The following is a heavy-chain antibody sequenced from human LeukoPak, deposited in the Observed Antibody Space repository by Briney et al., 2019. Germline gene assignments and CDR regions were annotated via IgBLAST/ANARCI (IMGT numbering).Heavy chain of an antibody. CDR3: ARVPSMDYYYYYMDV. Sequence: SENLSLTCTVSGGSISSYYWSWIRQPPGKGLEWIGYIYYSGSTNYNPSLKSRVTISVDTSKNQFSLKLSSVTAADTAVYYCARVPSMDYYYYYMDVWGKGTTVTVSS. CDR2: IYYSGST. J-gene: IGHJ6*03. CDR1: GGSISSYY. D-gene: IGHD5-24*01. V-gene: IGHV4-59*01.